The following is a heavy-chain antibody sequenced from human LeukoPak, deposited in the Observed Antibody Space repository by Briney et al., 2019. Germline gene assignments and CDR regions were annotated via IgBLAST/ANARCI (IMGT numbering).Heavy chain of an antibody. D-gene: IGHD2/OR15-2a*01. CDR1: GFTFSSYG. Sequence: PGGSLRLSCAASGFTFSSYGMSWVRQTPGKGLEWVSFIRYDGDVKYYADSVRGRFTISRDNAKNTLYLQLNSLRREDTAVYYCAKDFISYAVDIWGQGTLVTVSS. J-gene: IGHJ3*02. CDR3: AKDFISYAVDI. CDR2: IRYDGDVK. V-gene: IGHV3-30*02.